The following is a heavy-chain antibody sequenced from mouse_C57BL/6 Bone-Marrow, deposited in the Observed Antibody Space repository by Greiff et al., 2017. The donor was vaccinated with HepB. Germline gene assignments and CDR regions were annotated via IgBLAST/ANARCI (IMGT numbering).Heavy chain of an antibody. Sequence: QVQLKQSGAELARPGASVKLSCKASGYTFTSYGISWVKQRTGQGLEWIGEIYPRSGNTYYNEKFKGKATLTADKSSSTAYMELRSLTSEDSAVYFCARGGKLGMDYWGQGTSVTVSS. CDR3: ARGGKLGMDY. J-gene: IGHJ4*01. CDR2: IYPRSGNT. CDR1: GYTFTSYG. V-gene: IGHV1-81*01. D-gene: IGHD4-1*01.